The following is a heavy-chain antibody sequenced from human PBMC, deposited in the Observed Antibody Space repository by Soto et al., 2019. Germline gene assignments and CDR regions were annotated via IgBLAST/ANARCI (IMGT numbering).Heavy chain of an antibody. CDR2: IYTSGST. CDR3: ARASGYSSARNWFDP. CDR1: GGSISSYY. D-gene: IGHD6-19*01. J-gene: IGHJ5*02. Sequence: SETLSLTCTVSGGSISSYYWSWIRQPAEKGLEWIGRIYTSGSTNYNPSLKSRVTMSVDTSKNQFSLKLSSVTAADTAVYYCARASGYSSARNWFDPWGQGTLVTVSS. V-gene: IGHV4-4*07.